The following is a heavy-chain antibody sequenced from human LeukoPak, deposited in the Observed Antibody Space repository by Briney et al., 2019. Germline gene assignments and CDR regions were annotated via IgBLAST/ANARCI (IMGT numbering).Heavy chain of an antibody. J-gene: IGHJ4*02. D-gene: IGHD5-18*01. CDR1: GFTFSSYA. CDR3: AKDPRRGYSYGLPPAY. Sequence: QTGGSLRLSCAASGFTFSSYAMSWVRQAPGKGLEWVSAISGSGGSTYYADSVKGRFTISGDNSKNTLYLQMNSLRAEDTAVYYCAKDPRRGYSYGLPPAYWGQGTLVTVSS. CDR2: ISGSGGST. V-gene: IGHV3-23*01.